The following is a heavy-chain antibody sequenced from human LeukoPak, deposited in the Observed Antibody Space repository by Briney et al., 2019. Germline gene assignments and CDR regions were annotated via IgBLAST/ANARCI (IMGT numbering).Heavy chain of an antibody. CDR2: MYYSGST. D-gene: IGHD6-13*01. CDR3: ARLPSSWFSDY. Sequence: SETLSLTCTVSGASFSSSSYSWAWIRQPPGKGLECIGTMYYSGSTYYNPSLKSRVTISVDTSKNQFSLRLSSVTAADTALYYCARLPSSWFSDYWGQGTLVTVSS. V-gene: IGHV4-39*07. J-gene: IGHJ4*02. CDR1: GASFSSSSYS.